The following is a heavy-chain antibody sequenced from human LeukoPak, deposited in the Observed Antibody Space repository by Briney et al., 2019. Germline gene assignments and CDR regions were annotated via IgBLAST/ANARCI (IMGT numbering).Heavy chain of an antibody. J-gene: IGHJ4*02. Sequence: GGSLRLSCAASGFTFSSYGMHWVRQAPGKGLEWVAFIRYDGSNKYYADSVKGRFTISRDNSKSTLYLQMNSLRAEDTAVYYCARVDKYYDFWSGYKRPSYYFDYWGQGTLVTVSS. CDR2: IRYDGSNK. D-gene: IGHD3-3*01. CDR3: ARVDKYYDFWSGYKRPSYYFDY. V-gene: IGHV3-30*02. CDR1: GFTFSSYG.